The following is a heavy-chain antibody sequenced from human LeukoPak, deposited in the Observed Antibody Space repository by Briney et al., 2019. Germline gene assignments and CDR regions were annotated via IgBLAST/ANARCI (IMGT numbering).Heavy chain of an antibody. CDR3: VRGNDYGGPHY. D-gene: IGHD4-23*01. CDR2: IWYDGSNK. CDR1: GFTFSSYW. V-gene: IGHV3-33*08. Sequence: GGSLRLSCAASGFTFSSYWMNWVRQAPGKGLVWVAVIWYDGSNKYYADSVKGRFTISRDNGKNTLFLQMNSLRAEDAAVYYCVRGNDYGGPHYWGQGTLVTVSS. J-gene: IGHJ4*02.